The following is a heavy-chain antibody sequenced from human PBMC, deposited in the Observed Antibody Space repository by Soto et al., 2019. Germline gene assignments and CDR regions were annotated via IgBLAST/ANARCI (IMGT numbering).Heavy chain of an antibody. J-gene: IGHJ6*02. CDR2: ISGSGSST. CDR1: GFTFSSYA. V-gene: IGHV3-23*01. D-gene: IGHD4-17*01. Sequence: PGGSLRLSCAASGFTFSSYAMSWVRQAPGKGLEWVSVISGSGSSTYYAASVKGRFTISRDNSKNTLYLQMNSLRAEDTAVYYCAKVMTTVRYYHYYGMDVWGQGTRVPVSS. CDR3: AKVMTTVRYYHYYGMDV.